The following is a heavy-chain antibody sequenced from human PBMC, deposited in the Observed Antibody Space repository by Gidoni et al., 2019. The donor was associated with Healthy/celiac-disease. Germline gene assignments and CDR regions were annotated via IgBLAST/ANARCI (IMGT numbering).Heavy chain of an antibody. CDR1: GLTFSSYS. CDR3: AAQRGSEQYYYYGMDV. D-gene: IGHD3-10*01. Sequence: EVQLVESGGGLVKPGGSLRLSCAASGLTFSSYSMNWVRQAPGKGLEWVSSISSSSSYIYYADSVKGRFTISRDNAKNSLYLQMNSLRAEDTAVYYCAAQRGSEQYYYYGMDVWGQGTTVTVSS. V-gene: IGHV3-21*01. J-gene: IGHJ6*02. CDR2: ISSSSSYI.